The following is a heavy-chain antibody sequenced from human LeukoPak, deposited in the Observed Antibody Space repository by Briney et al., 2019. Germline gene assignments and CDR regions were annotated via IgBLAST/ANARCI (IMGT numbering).Heavy chain of an antibody. V-gene: IGHV3-48*03. CDR1: GFAFSTYE. CDR3: ASSRGSWPNYFDS. CDR2: INSRSSTI. Sequence: GGSLRLSCAASGFAFSTYEMTWVRQAPGKGLEWVSYINSRSSTIYYADSVKGRFTISRDNAKNSVYLQMNSLRAEDTAVYYCASSRGSWPNYFDSWGQGTLVTVSS. J-gene: IGHJ4*02. D-gene: IGHD6-13*01.